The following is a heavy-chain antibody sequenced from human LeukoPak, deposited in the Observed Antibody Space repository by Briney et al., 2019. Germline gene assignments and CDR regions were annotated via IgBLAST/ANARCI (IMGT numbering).Heavy chain of an antibody. J-gene: IGHJ6*03. CDR3: ARDRADYYYMDV. Sequence: SETLSLTCTVSGDSISSSSYYWGWIRQPPGKGLEWLGSSYYSGSTYYNPSLKSRVTISVDTSKNRFSLKLSSVTAADTAVYYCARDRADYYYMDVWGKGTTVTVSS. CDR2: SYYSGST. CDR1: GDSISSSSYY. V-gene: IGHV4-39*07. D-gene: IGHD6-25*01.